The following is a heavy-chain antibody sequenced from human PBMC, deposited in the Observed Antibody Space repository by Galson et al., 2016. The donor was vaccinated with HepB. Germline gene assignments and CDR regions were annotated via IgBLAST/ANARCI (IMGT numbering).Heavy chain of an antibody. CDR1: GFIFSNHA. V-gene: IGHV3-23*01. J-gene: IGHJ4*02. D-gene: IGHD1-1*01. CDR3: VKDDKWNVDY. Sequence: SLRLSCAASGFIFSNHAMSWVRQAPGKGLEWVSGLLGGGDTTYYAESVKGRFTISRDNSKNTPYLQMNNLRAEDTAVYYCVKDDKWNVDYWGQGTLVTVSS. CDR2: LLGGGDTT.